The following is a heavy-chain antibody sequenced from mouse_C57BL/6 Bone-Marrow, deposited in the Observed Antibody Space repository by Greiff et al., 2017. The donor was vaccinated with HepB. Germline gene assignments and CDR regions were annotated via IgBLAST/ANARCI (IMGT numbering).Heavy chain of an antibody. CDR2: INPNYGTT. CDR1: GYSFTDYN. D-gene: IGHD1-1*01. J-gene: IGHJ3*01. Sequence: VVEPGASVKISCKASGYSFTDYNMNWVKQSNGKSLEWIGVINPNYGTTSYNQKFKGKATLTVDQSSSTAYMQLNSLTSEDSAVYYCARRGSSTWFAYWGQGTLVTVSA. CDR3: ARRGSSTWFAY. V-gene: IGHV1-39*01.